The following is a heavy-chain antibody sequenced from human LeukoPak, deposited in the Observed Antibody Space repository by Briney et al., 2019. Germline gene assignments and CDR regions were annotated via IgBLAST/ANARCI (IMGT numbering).Heavy chain of an antibody. V-gene: IGHV4-59*01. Sequence: SETLSLTCTVSGASISSYYWNWVRQAPGKGLEWIGYFYYSGGNFYHPSLKGRVTMSGDTSKSQVYLNLTSVTAADTAMYYCARARGGSVATRYLDSWGRGTLVSVSS. CDR2: FYYSGGN. CDR1: GASISSYY. D-gene: IGHD4-23*01. J-gene: IGHJ4*02. CDR3: ARARGGSVATRYLDS.